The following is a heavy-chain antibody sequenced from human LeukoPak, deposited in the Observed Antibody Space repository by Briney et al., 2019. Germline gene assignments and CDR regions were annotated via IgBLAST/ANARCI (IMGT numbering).Heavy chain of an antibody. Sequence: GGSLRLSCVASGFTFSTYGMSWVRQATGKVLEWVSAISVSGGSTYYADSVKGRFIISRDNSKTTPYLQMNSLRAEDTAIYYCANWVEGSLQYFDYWGQGALVTVSS. CDR2: ISVSGGST. J-gene: IGHJ4*02. CDR3: ANWVEGSLQYFDY. CDR1: GFTFSTYG. V-gene: IGHV3-23*01. D-gene: IGHD3-10*01.